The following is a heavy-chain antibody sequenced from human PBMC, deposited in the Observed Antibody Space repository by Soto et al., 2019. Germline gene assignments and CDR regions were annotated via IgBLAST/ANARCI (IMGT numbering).Heavy chain of an antibody. CDR2: ISGNGLNA. CDR3: AKRQDYGDYVVDY. J-gene: IGHJ4*02. V-gene: IGHV3-23*01. CDR1: GFTFSNYG. D-gene: IGHD4-17*01. Sequence: VQLLESGGGFVKPGGSLRLSCAASGFTFSNYGMGWVRQAPGKGLEWVSGISGNGLNAHYADSVQGRFTISRDNSKSTVDLQMNSVRVEDTAVYYCAKRQDYGDYVVDYWGQGSLVTVSS.